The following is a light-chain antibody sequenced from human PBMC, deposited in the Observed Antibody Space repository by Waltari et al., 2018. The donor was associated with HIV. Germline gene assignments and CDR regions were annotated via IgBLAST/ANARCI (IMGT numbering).Light chain of an antibody. Sequence: QSALAQPASVSDSPGQSITISCTGTSSDVGNSTLVSWYQPHPVKVPKLIIYEVTKRPSGVSNRFSGSKSGNTASLTIAGLQAEDEADYYCCSYAASRSVVFGGGTKLTVL. J-gene: IGLJ2*01. CDR1: SSDVGNSTL. CDR3: CSYAASRSVV. V-gene: IGLV2-23*02. CDR2: EVT.